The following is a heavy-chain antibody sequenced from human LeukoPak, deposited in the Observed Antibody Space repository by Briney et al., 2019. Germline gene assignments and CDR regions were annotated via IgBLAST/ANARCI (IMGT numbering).Heavy chain of an antibody. CDR2: IYISGST. CDR1: GASFSSYY. CDR3: ARNSPVYFDH. D-gene: IGHD2-21*01. J-gene: IGHJ4*02. Sequence: SETPSLTCSISGASFSSYYWSWIRQPAGKGLEWIGRIYISGSTNYNPSLKSRVTMSIDTSKNQVSLRLNSVTAADTAVYYCARNSPVYFDHWGQGILVTVSS. V-gene: IGHV4-4*07.